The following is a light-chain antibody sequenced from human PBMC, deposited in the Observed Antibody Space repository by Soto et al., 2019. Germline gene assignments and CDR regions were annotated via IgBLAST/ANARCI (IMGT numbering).Light chain of an antibody. Sequence: QSVLTQPPSLSGAPGQRVTISCTGSSSNIGAGFDVHWYQQLPGTAPKLLIYGNINRPSGVPDRFSGSKSGTSPSLAITGLQTEDEADYYCQSYDSSLSGSVFGGGTKVTVL. CDR3: QSYDSSLSGSV. J-gene: IGLJ3*02. CDR2: GNI. CDR1: SSNIGAGFD. V-gene: IGLV1-40*01.